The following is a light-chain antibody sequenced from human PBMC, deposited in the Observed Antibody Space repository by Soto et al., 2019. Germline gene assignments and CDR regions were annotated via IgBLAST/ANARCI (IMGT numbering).Light chain of an antibody. Sequence: QSALTQPASVSGSPGQSITISCTGTSSDVGSYNLVSWYQQHPGKAPKLMIYEGSKRPSGVSNRFSGSKSGNTASLTISGLQAEDDADYYCCSYAGSSTPYVVFGGGTQLTVL. J-gene: IGLJ2*01. CDR3: CSYAGSSTPYVV. V-gene: IGLV2-23*01. CDR1: SSDVGSYNL. CDR2: EGS.